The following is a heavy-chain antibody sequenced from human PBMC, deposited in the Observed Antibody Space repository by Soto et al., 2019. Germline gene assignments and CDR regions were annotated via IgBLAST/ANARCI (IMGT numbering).Heavy chain of an antibody. J-gene: IGHJ4*02. CDR2: IKDGGVT. CDR1: GGSLTGYY. Sequence: QVQLQQWGAGLLKPSETLSLTCAVNGGSLTGYYWSWIRQPPGKGLEWIGEIKDGGVTNYSPSLKSRVTMSADTSKNQFSLKLNSVTAADTAVYYSARGQEGIVAMHWDQGTLVTVSS. D-gene: IGHD5-12*01. CDR3: ARGQEGIVAMH. V-gene: IGHV4-34*01.